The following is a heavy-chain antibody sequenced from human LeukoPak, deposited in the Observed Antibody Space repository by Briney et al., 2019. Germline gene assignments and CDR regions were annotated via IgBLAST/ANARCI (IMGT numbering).Heavy chain of an antibody. CDR2: VDPEDGET. D-gene: IGHD2-2*02. V-gene: IGHV1-69-2*01. J-gene: IGHJ6*04. Sequence: ATVKISCKVFGYTFTDYYMHWVQQAPGKGLEWMGLVDPEDGETIYAEKFQGRVTITADTSTDTAYMELSSLRSEDTAVYYCATPGPSRGLGYCSRTSCYNVWGKGTTVTVSS. CDR3: ATPGPSRGLGYCSRTSCYNV. CDR1: GYTFTDYY.